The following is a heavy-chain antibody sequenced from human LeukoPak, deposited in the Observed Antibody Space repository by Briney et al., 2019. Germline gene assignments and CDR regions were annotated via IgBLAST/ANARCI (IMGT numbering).Heavy chain of an antibody. J-gene: IGHJ4*02. V-gene: IGHV4-39*07. D-gene: IGHD6-13*01. CDR2: IYYSGSA. Sequence: SETLSLTCTVSGGSISSSSYYWGWIRQPPGKGLEWIGSIYYSGSANYNPSLKSRVSISVDKSNNQLSLRLRSVTAADTAVYYCAHRDSSSWYYFDYWGQGTLVTVSS. CDR3: AHRDSSSWYYFDY. CDR1: GGSISSSSYY.